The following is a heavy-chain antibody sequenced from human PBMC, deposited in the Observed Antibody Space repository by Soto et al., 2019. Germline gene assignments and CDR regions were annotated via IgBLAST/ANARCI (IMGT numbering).Heavy chain of an antibody. CDR2: ICYSGNT. V-gene: IGHV4-59*04. CDR1: GGSFSGYC. D-gene: IGHD3-3*01. CDR3: ARRIGHSDFFDS. J-gene: IGHJ5*01. Sequence: SETLSLTCAVYGGSFSGYCCDWIRRPPGEGLEWIASICYSGNTYYNPSLKSRVTMSADTSRSHFSLRLSSVTAADTAVYYCARRIGHSDFFDSWGRGTLVTVSS.